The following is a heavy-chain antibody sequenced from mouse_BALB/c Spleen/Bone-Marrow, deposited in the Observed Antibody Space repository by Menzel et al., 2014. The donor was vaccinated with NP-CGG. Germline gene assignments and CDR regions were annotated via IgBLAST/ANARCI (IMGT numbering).Heavy chain of an antibody. CDR1: GYTFTSYW. J-gene: IGHJ3*01. CDR2: INPSTGYT. CDR3: ARSNDPAWFAD. Sequence: QVQLQQSGAELAEPGASVKMSCKASGYTFTSYWMHWVKQRPGQGLEWIGYINPSTGYTKYNQKFKDKATLTADKSSSTAYMQLSSLTSEDSAVYYCARSNDPAWFADWGQGTLVTVAA. D-gene: IGHD2-12*01. V-gene: IGHV1-7*01.